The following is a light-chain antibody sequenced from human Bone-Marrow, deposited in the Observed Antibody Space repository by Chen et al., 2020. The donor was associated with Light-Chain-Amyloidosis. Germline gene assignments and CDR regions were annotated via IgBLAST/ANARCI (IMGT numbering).Light chain of an antibody. V-gene: IGLV3-25*03. CDR1: DLPTKY. Sequence: YELTQPPSVSLSPGQTARIPCSGDDLPTKYAYWYQQKPGQAPVLVIHRDTERPSGISARFSGSSSGTKATLTISGVQAEDAADYHCQSADSSGTYEVIFGGGTKLTVL. CDR2: RDT. J-gene: IGLJ2*01. CDR3: QSADSSGTYEVI.